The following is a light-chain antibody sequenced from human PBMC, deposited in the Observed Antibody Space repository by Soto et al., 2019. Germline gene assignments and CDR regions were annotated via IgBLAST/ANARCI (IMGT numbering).Light chain of an antibody. V-gene: IGKV3-15*01. CDR2: GAS. CDR3: QQYNDYWT. CDR1: QSVSSN. Sequence: EIVMTQSPATLSVSPGERATLSCRASQSVSSNLAWYQQKPGQAPRLLISGASTRATGIPARFSGSGSGTEFTLTISSLQPDDFATYYCQQYNDYWTFGQGTKVDNK. J-gene: IGKJ1*01.